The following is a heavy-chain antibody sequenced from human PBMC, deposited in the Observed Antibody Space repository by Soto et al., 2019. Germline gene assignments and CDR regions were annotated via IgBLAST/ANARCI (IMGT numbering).Heavy chain of an antibody. Sequence: ESGPTLVNPTQTLTLTCTFSGFSLSTTGVGVGWIRQPPGKALEWLALIFWDDDKRYSPSLKSRLTITKDTSKNQVVLIMTNMDPVDTATYYCAHIIGFLEACDIWGQGTMVTVSS. CDR2: IFWDDDK. CDR1: GFSLSTTGVG. D-gene: IGHD3-3*01. J-gene: IGHJ3*02. V-gene: IGHV2-5*02. CDR3: AHIIGFLEACDI.